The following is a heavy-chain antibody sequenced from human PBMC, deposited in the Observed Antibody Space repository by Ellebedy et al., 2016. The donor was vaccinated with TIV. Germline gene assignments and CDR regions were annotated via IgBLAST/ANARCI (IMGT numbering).Heavy chain of an antibody. CDR3: AGLWFGDSPRDNSDY. V-gene: IGHV3-30*02. Sequence: PGGSLRLSCAASGFTFSAYGMHWVRQAPGKGLEWVTDIRDDGSNKYYADSVKGRFTISRDNSKNTLFLEMNSLRAEDTAIYYCAGLWFGDSPRDNSDYWGRGTLVTVSS. CDR2: IRDDGSNK. J-gene: IGHJ4*02. CDR1: GFTFSAYG. D-gene: IGHD3-10*01.